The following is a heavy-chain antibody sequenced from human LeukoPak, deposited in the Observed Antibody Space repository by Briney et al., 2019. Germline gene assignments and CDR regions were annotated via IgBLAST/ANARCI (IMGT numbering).Heavy chain of an antibody. CDR3: ARDPTRDDC. D-gene: IGHD2-21*01. V-gene: IGHV3-21*01. J-gene: IGHJ4*02. CDR2: ITSRGNT. Sequence: GGSLRLSCAASGFTFSSYSMNWVRQAPGQGLEWVSSITSRGNTFYADSVKGRFTISRDNAKNSLCLQMNSLRAEDTAVYYCARDPTRDDCWGQGTLVTVSS. CDR1: GFTFSSYS.